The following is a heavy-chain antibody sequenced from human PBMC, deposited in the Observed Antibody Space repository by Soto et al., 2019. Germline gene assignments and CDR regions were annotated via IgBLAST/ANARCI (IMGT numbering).Heavy chain of an antibody. J-gene: IGHJ6*02. CDR1: GYSFTSYW. CDR2: IDPSDSYT. Sequence: PGESLKISCKGSGYSFTSYWISWVRQMPGKGLEWMGRIDPSDSYTNYSPSFQGHVTISADKSISTAYLQWSSLKASDTAMYYCAGQYGSESYYGMDVWGQGTTVTVSS. CDR3: AGQYGSESYYGMDV. D-gene: IGHD3-10*01. V-gene: IGHV5-10-1*01.